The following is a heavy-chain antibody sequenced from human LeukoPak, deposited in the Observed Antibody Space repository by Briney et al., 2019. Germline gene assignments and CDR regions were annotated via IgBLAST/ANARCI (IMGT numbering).Heavy chain of an antibody. V-gene: IGHV3-30*02. Sequence: GGSLRLTCAASVLTFSSYGMNWVRQAPGKGLEWVACIRYDGSNKYYADSVKGRFTISRDNSKNTLYLQMNSLRAEDTAVYYCAKDPSYDILTGYSIDYWGQGTLVTVSS. CDR3: AKDPSYDILTGYSIDY. J-gene: IGHJ4*02. CDR2: IRYDGSNK. D-gene: IGHD3-9*01. CDR1: VLTFSSYG.